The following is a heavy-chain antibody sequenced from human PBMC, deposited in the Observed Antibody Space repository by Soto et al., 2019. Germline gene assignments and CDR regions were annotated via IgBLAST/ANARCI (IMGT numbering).Heavy chain of an antibody. Sequence: GGSLRLSCAASGFTFSSYSMNWVRQAPGKGLEWVSYISSSSSTIYYADSVKGRFTISRENAKNSLYLQMNSLRAEDTAVYYCARVEVIFGVDYMDVWGKGTTVTVSS. CDR2: ISSSSSTI. CDR1: GFTFSSYS. J-gene: IGHJ6*03. D-gene: IGHD3-3*01. CDR3: ARVEVIFGVDYMDV. V-gene: IGHV3-48*01.